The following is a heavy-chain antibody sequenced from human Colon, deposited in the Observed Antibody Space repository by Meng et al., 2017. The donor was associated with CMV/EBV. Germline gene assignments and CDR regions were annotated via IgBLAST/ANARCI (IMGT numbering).Heavy chain of an antibody. V-gene: IGHV6-1*01. CDR3: ARRHFTGWYYLDS. J-gene: IGHJ4*02. Sequence: SETLSLTCAISGDSVSRDTVGWNWIRKCPSRGLEWLGRTYYRSRWLVDYAPSVRSRIRIDADTSKNEVSLRLESVTPEDTAVYYCARRHFTGWYYLDSWGQGTLVTVSS. CDR1: GDSVSRDTVG. D-gene: IGHD3-9*01. CDR2: TYYRSRWLV.